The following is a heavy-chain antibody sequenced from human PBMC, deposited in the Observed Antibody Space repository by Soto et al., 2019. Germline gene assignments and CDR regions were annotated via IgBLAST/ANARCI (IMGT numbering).Heavy chain of an antibody. CDR3: ARGRGFGDGFDI. J-gene: IGHJ3*02. V-gene: IGHV3-9*01. Sequence: EVQLVESGGGLVQPGRSLRLSCAASGFNFDDYAMHWVGQVPGKGLEWVSGISWDSGRIGSADSVKGRITISRDNAKTCLYLHMNGLRTEDTALYFCARGRGFGDGFDIWGLGTMVTVSS. CDR1: GFNFDDYA. D-gene: IGHD3-10*01. CDR2: ISWDSGRI.